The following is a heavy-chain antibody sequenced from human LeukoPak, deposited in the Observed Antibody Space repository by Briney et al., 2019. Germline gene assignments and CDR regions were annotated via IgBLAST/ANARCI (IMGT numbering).Heavy chain of an antibody. CDR1: GGSISSGDYY. J-gene: IGHJ4*02. CDR3: AREDRNSGIVVVPAAAWGYFDY. V-gene: IGHV4-30-4*08. D-gene: IGHD2-2*01. CDR2: IYYSGST. Sequence: SETLSLTCTVSGGSISSGDYYWSWIRQPPGKGLEGIGYIYYSGSTYYNPSLKSRVTISVDTSKNQFSLKLSSVTAADTAVYYCAREDRNSGIVVVPAAAWGYFDYWGQGTLVTVSS.